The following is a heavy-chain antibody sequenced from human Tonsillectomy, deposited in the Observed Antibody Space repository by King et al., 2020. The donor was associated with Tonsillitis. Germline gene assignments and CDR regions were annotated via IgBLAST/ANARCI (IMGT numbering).Heavy chain of an antibody. CDR3: ARDRDDYIFDY. V-gene: IGHV3-33*05. D-gene: IGHD4/OR15-4a*01. CDR2: ISYDGSKK. CDR1: GFTFSSYD. J-gene: IGHJ4*02. Sequence: VQLVESGGGVVQPGRSLRLSCAASGFTFSSYDMHWVRQAPGKGLEWVAVISYDGSKKYYADSVQGRFTISRDNSKNTLYLQMHSLRAEDTAVYYCARDRDDYIFDYWGQGTLVTVSS.